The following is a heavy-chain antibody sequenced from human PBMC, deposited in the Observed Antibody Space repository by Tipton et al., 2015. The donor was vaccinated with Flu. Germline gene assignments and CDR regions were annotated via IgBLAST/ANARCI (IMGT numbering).Heavy chain of an antibody. Sequence: SLRLSCAGSGFTFSTYWMHWVRHAPGKGLLWVSRINSDGTTTNYADSVKGRFTISRDDAKNTVYLQMSSLRAEDTAVYYCTRGGSGSIYGYDYWGQGTLATVSS. CDR3: TRGGSGSIYGYDY. CDR2: INSDGTTT. V-gene: IGHV3-74*01. CDR1: GFTFSTYW. J-gene: IGHJ4*02. D-gene: IGHD5-18*01.